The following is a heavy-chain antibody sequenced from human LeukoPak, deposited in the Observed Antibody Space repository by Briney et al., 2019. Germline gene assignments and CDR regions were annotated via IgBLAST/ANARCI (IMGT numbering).Heavy chain of an antibody. D-gene: IGHD5-12*01. V-gene: IGHV3-48*03. J-gene: IGHJ5*02. CDR1: GFTHSSFE. CDR3: ARDLYSGYDHRDWFDP. Sequence: GGSLRLSCAASGFTHSSFEMNWVRQAPGKGLEWISYISNSGSSIYYADPVKGRFIISRDNAKNSLFLQMNSLRAEDTAVYYCARDLYSGYDHRDWFDPWGQGTLVTVSS. CDR2: ISNSGSSI.